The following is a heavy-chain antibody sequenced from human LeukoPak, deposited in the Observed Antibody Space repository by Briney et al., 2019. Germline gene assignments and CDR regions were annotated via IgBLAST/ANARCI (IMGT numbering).Heavy chain of an antibody. V-gene: IGHV3-11*01. CDR3: AKAAIKYYYDSSGYYPV. Sequence: GGSLRLSCAASGFTFSDYYMSWIRQAPGKGLEWVSYISSSGSTIYYADSVKGRFTISRDNSKNTLYLQMNSLRAEDTAVYYCAKAAIKYYYDSSGYYPVWGKGTTVTVSS. CDR1: GFTFSDYY. J-gene: IGHJ6*04. D-gene: IGHD3-22*01. CDR2: ISSSGSTI.